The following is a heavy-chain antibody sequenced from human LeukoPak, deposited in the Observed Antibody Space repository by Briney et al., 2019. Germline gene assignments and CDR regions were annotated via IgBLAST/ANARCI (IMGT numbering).Heavy chain of an antibody. D-gene: IGHD6-19*01. CDR1: GGSFSGYY. CDR3: ARGYSSGWSPRFDP. Sequence: SETLSLTCAVYGGSFSGYYWSWIRQPPGKGLEWIGEINHSGSTNYNPSLKSRVTISVDTSKNQFSLKLSSVTAADTAVYYCARGYSSGWSPRFDPWGQGTLVTVSS. CDR2: INHSGST. J-gene: IGHJ5*02. V-gene: IGHV4-34*01.